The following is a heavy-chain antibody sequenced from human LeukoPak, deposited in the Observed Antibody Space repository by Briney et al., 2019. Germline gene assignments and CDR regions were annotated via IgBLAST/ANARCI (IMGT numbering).Heavy chain of an antibody. Sequence: PGGSLRLSCAASGFTFSDYAMTWVRQAPGKGLEWVSTISDSGGTFYADSVKGRFTISRDNSKNTLPLQMNGLRADDTAVYYCAKDWPSEWQQLPDYDAVDVWGQGTMVTVSS. D-gene: IGHD6-13*01. CDR1: GFTFSDYA. CDR2: ISDSGGT. V-gene: IGHV3-23*01. CDR3: AKDWPSEWQQLPDYDAVDV. J-gene: IGHJ3*01.